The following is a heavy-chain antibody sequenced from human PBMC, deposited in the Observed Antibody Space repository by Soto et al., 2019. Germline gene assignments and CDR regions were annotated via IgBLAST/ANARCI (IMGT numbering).Heavy chain of an antibody. CDR2: INPNSGGT. CDR1: GYTFTGYY. V-gene: IGHV1-2*04. J-gene: IGHJ4*02. D-gene: IGHD3-22*01. Sequence: ASVKVSGKASGYTFTGYYMHWVRQAPGQGLEWMGWINPNSGGTNYAQKFQGWVTMTRDTSISTAYMELSRLRSDDTAVYYCARAHHYYDSSGYSSSFDYWGQGTLVTVSS. CDR3: ARAHHYYDSSGYSSSFDY.